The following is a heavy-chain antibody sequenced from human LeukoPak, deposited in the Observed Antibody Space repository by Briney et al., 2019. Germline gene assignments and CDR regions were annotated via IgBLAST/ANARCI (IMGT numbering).Heavy chain of an antibody. J-gene: IGHJ4*02. CDR2: IKGKTDGGTT. CDR3: TQRGY. V-gene: IGHV3-15*01. Sequence: GGSLRLSCAASGFTVTNAWMSWVRQAPGKGLEWVGRIKGKTDGGTTDYAAPVKGRFTISRDDSKNTLYLQMNSLKTEDTAVYYCTQRGYWGQGTLVTVSS. CDR1: GFTVTNAW.